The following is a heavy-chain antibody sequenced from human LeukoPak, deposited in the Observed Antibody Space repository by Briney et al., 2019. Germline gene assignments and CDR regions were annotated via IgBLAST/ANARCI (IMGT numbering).Heavy chain of an antibody. Sequence: PGGSLRLSCAASGFTFDDHGMSWVRQAPGKGLEWVAGINWNGGSTGYADSVKGRFTISRDNAKNSLYLQMSSLRAEDTALYYCAKEGYTAYDYWGQGTLVTVSS. CDR2: INWNGGST. J-gene: IGHJ4*02. CDR3: AKEGYTAYDY. CDR1: GFTFDDHG. V-gene: IGHV3-20*04. D-gene: IGHD5-18*01.